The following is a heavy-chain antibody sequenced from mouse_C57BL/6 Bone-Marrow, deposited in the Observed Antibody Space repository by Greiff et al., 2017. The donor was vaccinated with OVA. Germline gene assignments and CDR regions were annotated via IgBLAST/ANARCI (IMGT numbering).Heavy chain of an antibody. V-gene: IGHV5-4*01. J-gene: IGHJ2*01. Sequence: EVQRVESGGGLVKPGGSLKLSCAASGFTFSSYAMSWVRQTPEKRLEWVATISDGGSYTYYPDNVKGRFTISRDNAKNNLYLQMSHLKSEDTAMYYCARENGYYLDYWGQGTTLTVSS. CDR3: ARENGYYLDY. CDR2: ISDGGSYT. CDR1: GFTFSSYA. D-gene: IGHD2-2*01.